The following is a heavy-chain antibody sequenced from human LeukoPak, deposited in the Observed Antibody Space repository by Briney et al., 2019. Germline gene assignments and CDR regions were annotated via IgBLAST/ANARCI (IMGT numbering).Heavy chain of an antibody. CDR3: ARGVEMATISYYYYYMDV. CDR1: GYSISSGYY. CDR2: IDHSGST. Sequence: SETLSLTCTVSGYSISSGYYWGWIRQPPGKGLEWTGSIDHSGSTNYNPSLKSRVTISVDTSKNQFSLKLSSVTAADTAVYYCARGVEMATISYYYYYMDVWGKGTTVTISS. J-gene: IGHJ6*03. V-gene: IGHV4-38-2*02. D-gene: IGHD5-24*01.